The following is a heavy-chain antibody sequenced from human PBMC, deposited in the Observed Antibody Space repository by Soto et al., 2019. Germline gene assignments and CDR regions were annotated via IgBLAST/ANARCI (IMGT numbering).Heavy chain of an antibody. J-gene: IGHJ3*02. CDR2: IYYSGST. Sequence: PSETLSLTCTVSGGSISSSSCYWGWIRQPPGKGLEWIGSIYYSGSTYYNPSLKSRVTISIDTSKNQFSLKLSSVTAADTAVYYCASRIRNDGAFDIWGQGTMVTVSS. V-gene: IGHV4-39*01. CDR1: GGSISSSSCY. D-gene: IGHD1-1*01. CDR3: ASRIRNDGAFDI.